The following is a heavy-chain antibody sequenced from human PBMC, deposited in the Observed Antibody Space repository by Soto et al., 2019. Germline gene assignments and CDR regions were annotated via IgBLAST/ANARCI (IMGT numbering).Heavy chain of an antibody. CDR3: ARHYDFWSGRDY. V-gene: IGHV6-1*01. CDR1: GDSVSSNSAA. J-gene: IGHJ4*02. Sequence: PSQTLSLTCAISGDSVSSNSAAWNWIRQSPSRGLEWLGRTYYRSKWYNDYAVSVKSRIAINPDTSKNQFSLKLSSVPAADTAVYYCARHYDFWSGRDYWGQGTLVTVSS. D-gene: IGHD3-3*01. CDR2: TYYRSKWYN.